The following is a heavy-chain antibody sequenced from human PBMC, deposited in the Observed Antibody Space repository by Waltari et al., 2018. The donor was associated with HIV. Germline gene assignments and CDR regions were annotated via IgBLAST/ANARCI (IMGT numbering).Heavy chain of an antibody. J-gene: IGHJ4*02. CDR3: ARVNTGADF. V-gene: IGHV3-30-3*01. Sequence: QVQLVESGGGVVQPGRSLRLSCAASGFTFSSYSMHWVRQAPGKGLGWVAVISYDGSDAYYADSVKGRFTVSRDKSKNTLYMQMNSLRTEDTAVYYCARVNTGADFWGQGTLVTVSS. D-gene: IGHD2-8*02. CDR2: ISYDGSDA. CDR1: GFTFSSYS.